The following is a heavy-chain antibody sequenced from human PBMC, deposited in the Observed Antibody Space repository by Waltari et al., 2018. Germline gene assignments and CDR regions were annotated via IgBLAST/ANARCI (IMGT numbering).Heavy chain of an antibody. CDR3: ARESAGIVVVVAASAFDI. J-gene: IGHJ3*02. V-gene: IGHV1-2*02. Sequence: QVQLVQSGAEVKKPGASVKVSCKASGYTFTGYYMPRVRQAPGQGLEWMGWINPNSGGTNYAQKFQGRVTMTRDTSISTAYMELSRLRSDDTAVYYCARESAGIVVVVAASAFDIWGQGTMVTVYS. CDR1: GYTFTGYY. CDR2: INPNSGGT. D-gene: IGHD2-15*01.